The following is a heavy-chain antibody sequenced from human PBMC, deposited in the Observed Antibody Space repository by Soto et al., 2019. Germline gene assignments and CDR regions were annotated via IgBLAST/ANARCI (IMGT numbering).Heavy chain of an antibody. Sequence: XSVKVSCKASGYTFTSYGISWVRQAPGQGLEWMGWISAYNGNTNYAQKLQGRVTMTTDTSTSTAYMELRSLRSDDTAVYYCARVADYDILTGYHFDYWGQGTLVTVSS. CDR1: GYTFTSYG. V-gene: IGHV1-18*01. J-gene: IGHJ4*02. CDR3: ARVADYDILTGYHFDY. D-gene: IGHD3-9*01. CDR2: ISAYNGNT.